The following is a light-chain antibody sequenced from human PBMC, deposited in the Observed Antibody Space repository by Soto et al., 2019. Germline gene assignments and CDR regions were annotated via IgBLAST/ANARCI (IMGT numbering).Light chain of an antibody. CDR3: QLDYNLPFP. Sequence: EIVMTQSPATLALSPGERATLSCRASQSVSSSYLSWYQQNPGQAPRLLIYGASTRATGLPARFSGSGSGTDFTLTISSLQPKDLAVYYCQLDYNLPFPFRPGPKVDI. V-gene: IGKV3D-7*01. CDR2: GAS. J-gene: IGKJ3*01. CDR1: QSVSSSY.